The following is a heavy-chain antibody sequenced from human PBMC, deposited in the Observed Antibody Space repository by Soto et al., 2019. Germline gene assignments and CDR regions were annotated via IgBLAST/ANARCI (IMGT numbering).Heavy chain of an antibody. J-gene: IGHJ4*02. V-gene: IGHV3-33*01. CDR2: IWYDGSKK. CDR3: ASDSGDYEDY. CDR1: GFTFSSYG. Sequence: QVQLVESGGGVVQPGRSLRLSCAASGFTFSSYGMHWVRQAPGKGLEWVAVIWYDGSKKYYADSVKGRFTISRDNSKNTLYLQMNSLRAEDTAVYYCASDSGDYEDYWGQGTLVTVSS. D-gene: IGHD3-10*01.